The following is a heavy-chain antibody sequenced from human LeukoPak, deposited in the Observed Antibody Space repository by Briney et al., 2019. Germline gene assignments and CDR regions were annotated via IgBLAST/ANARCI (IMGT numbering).Heavy chain of an antibody. CDR3: ARDSGAV. J-gene: IGHJ4*02. CDR1: GFTFNSFA. Sequence: GGSLRLSCAASGFTFNSFAMHWVRQAPGKGLEHLAFIQSDGTYKYYADSVKGRFTISRDNSKNTLSLQMNGLRGDDTAVYYCARDSGAVWGQGTLVTVSS. V-gene: IGHV3-30*02. CDR2: IQSDGTYK. D-gene: IGHD1-26*01.